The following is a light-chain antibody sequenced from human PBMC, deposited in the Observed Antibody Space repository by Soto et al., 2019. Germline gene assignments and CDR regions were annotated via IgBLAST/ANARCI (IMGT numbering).Light chain of an antibody. V-gene: IGKV1-5*01. CDR2: DAS. CDR1: QSISNW. J-gene: IGKJ4*01. CDR3: QRFHSYPLT. Sequence: DIQMTQSPSTLSASVGDRVTITCRASQSISNWLVWYQQKPGKAPKLLVYDASKLESGVPSRFSGSGSGTEFTLTISSLQPDDFATYYCQRFHSYPLTFGGGTKVDIQ.